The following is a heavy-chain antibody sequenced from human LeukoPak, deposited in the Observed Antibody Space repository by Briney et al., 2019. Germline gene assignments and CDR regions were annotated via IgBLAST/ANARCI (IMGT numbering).Heavy chain of an antibody. Sequence: GGSLRLSCAASGFTFDDYGMSWVRQAPGKGLEWVSSISSSSSYIYYADSVKGRFTISRDNAKNSLYLQMNSLRAEDTAVYYCARDDSSGWYSPPDYWGQGTLVTVSS. CDR2: ISSSSSYI. CDR3: ARDDSSGWYSPPDY. D-gene: IGHD6-19*01. CDR1: GFTFDDYG. J-gene: IGHJ4*02. V-gene: IGHV3-21*01.